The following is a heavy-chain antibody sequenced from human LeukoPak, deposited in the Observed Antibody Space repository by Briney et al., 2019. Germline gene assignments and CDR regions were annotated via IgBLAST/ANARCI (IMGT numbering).Heavy chain of an antibody. CDR3: ARDGGIVVVPAATPIDY. V-gene: IGHV3-7*01. CDR1: GFTSSSYW. D-gene: IGHD2-2*01. J-gene: IGHJ4*02. Sequence: QTGGSLRLSCAAAGFTSSSYWMSWVRQAPGEGMEWVANIKQDGSEKYYVDSVKGRFTISRDNAKNSLYLQMNSLRAEHTAVYYCARDGGIVVVPAATPIDYWGQGTLVTVSS. CDR2: IKQDGSEK.